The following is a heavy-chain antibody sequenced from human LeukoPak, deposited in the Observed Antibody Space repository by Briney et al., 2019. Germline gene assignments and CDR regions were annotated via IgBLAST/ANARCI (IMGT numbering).Heavy chain of an antibody. CDR3: ASPRGDSGSYWFHAFDI. Sequence: ASVKVSCRASGGTFSSYAISWVRQAPGQGLEWMGGSIPIFGTANYAQKFQGRVTITADESTSTAYMELSSLRSEDTAVYYCASPRGDSGSYWFHAFDIWGQGTMATVSS. J-gene: IGHJ3*02. V-gene: IGHV1-69*13. D-gene: IGHD1-26*01. CDR2: SIPIFGTA. CDR1: GGTFSSYA.